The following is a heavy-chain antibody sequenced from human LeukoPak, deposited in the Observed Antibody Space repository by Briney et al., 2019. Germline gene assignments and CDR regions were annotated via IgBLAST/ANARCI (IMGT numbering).Heavy chain of an antibody. V-gene: IGHV3-49*04. CDR1: GSIFRDYG. D-gene: IGHD2/OR15-2a*01. CDR2: TRSRIYGGAP. CDR3: ARGQTVTGAKYYFDF. J-gene: IGHJ4*02. Sequence: GGSLRLSCLTSGSIFRDYGLGWVRQAPGMGLEWVSFTRSRIYGGAPEYAASVRGRFSVSRDDSQSIAYLQMNNLQSEDTAVYYCARGQTVTGAKYYFDFWSPGTLVTVSS.